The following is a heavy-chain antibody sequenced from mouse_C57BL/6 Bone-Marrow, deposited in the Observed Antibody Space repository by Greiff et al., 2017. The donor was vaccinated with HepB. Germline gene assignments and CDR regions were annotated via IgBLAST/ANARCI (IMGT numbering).Heavy chain of an antibody. J-gene: IGHJ1*03. D-gene: IGHD1-1*01. CDR2: IYPGNSDT. CDR3: TRSSTVVATDWYFDV. V-gene: IGHV1-5*01. CDR1: GYTFTSYW. Sequence: VQLQQSGTVLARPGASVKMSCKTSGYTFTSYWMHWVKQRPGQGLEWIGAIYPGNSDTSYNQKFTGKAKLTAVTSASTAYMELSSLTNEDSAVYYCTRSSTVVATDWYFDVWGTGTTVTVSS.